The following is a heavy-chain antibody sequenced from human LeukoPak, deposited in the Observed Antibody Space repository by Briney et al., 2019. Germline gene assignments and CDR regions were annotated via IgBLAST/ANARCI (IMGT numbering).Heavy chain of an antibody. J-gene: IGHJ6*02. V-gene: IGHV3-33*01. CDR3: AREDPYYYGMDV. CDR1: GFTFSSYG. CDR2: IWYDGSNK. Sequence: GGSLRLSCAASGFTFSSYGMHWVRQAPGKGLEWVAVIWYDGSNKYYADSVKGRFTISRGNSKNTLYLQMNSLRAEDTAVYYCAREDPYYYGMDVWGQGTTVTVSS.